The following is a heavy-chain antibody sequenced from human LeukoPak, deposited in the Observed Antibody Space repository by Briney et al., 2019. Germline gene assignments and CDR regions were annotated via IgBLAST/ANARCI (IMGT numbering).Heavy chain of an antibody. CDR2: IYYSGNT. CDR1: GASINSYY. V-gene: IGHV4-59*01. CDR3: AMIVVTDYYYYHMDV. Sequence: SETLSLTCTVSGASINSYYWSWIRQPPGKGLEWIGYIYYSGNTNYNPSLKSRVIISVDTSKNQLSLKLSSVTAADTAVYYCAMIVVTDYYYYHMDVWGKGTTVTVSS. D-gene: IGHD4-23*01. J-gene: IGHJ6*03.